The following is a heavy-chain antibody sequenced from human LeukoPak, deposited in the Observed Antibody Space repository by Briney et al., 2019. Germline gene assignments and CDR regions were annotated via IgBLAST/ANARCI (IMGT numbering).Heavy chain of an antibody. CDR2: ISGST. J-gene: IGHJ4*02. Sequence: GGSLRLSCTTSGFTFSSYALSWVRQAPGKGLEWVSGISGSTYYPDSVTGRFTISRDNSENTLYLQMSGLRAEDTAIYYCAKGTGDTAYYFDFWGQGVLVTVSS. CDR1: GFTFSSYA. CDR3: AKGTGDTAYYFDF. D-gene: IGHD7-27*01. V-gene: IGHV3-23*01.